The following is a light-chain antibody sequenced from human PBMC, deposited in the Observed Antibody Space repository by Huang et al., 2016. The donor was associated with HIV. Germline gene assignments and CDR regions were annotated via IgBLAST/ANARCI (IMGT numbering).Light chain of an antibody. CDR2: SVS. Sequence: DIQMTQSPSSLSASVGDRVTITCRASQSIREYLNWYQQKPGTAPKLLMHSVSSLQSGVPSRFSGSGSGTDFTLTITSLQPEDFATYYCQQSYNTPRTFGQGTRVEPK. J-gene: IGKJ1*01. V-gene: IGKV1-39*01. CDR1: QSIREY. CDR3: QQSYNTPRT.